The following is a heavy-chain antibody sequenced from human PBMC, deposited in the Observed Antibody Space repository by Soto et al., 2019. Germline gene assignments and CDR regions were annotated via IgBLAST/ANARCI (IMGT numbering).Heavy chain of an antibody. CDR2: IKSKTDGGTT. Sequence: PGGSLRLSCAASGFTFSNAWMSWVRQAPGKGLEWVGRIKSKTDGGTTDYAAPVKGRFTISRDDSKNTLYLQMNSLKTEDTAVYYCTTGGGYCSSTSCYRNYYYGMDVWGQGTTVTVSS. CDR1: GFTFSNAW. J-gene: IGHJ6*02. CDR3: TTGGGYCSSTSCYRNYYYGMDV. V-gene: IGHV3-15*01. D-gene: IGHD2-2*01.